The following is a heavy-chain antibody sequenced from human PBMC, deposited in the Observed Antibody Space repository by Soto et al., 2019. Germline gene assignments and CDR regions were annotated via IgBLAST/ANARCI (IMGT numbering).Heavy chain of an antibody. Sequence: QVKLQESGPGLVKPSETLSLTSTAPVGSIGGSYWTWIRQPPGKGLEWIGRKHTSGTTNYTPSLKSRVTMSIDTSTNQFSLNLSSVTAADTAVYYCARGGEFYVLDVWGQGTTVAVSS. V-gene: IGHV4-4*07. D-gene: IGHD3-16*01. CDR2: KHTSGTT. J-gene: IGHJ6*02. CDR3: ARGGEFYVLDV. CDR1: VGSIGGSY.